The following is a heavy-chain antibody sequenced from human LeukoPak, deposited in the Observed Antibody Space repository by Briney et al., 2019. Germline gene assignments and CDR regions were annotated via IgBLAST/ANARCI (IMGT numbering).Heavy chain of an antibody. CDR1: GFTFSSYA. Sequence: GGSLRLSCAVSGFTFSSYAMNWVRQPPGKGLEWVSAIDNSGRNTFYADSVKGRFTISRDNSKNTLYLQMNSLRAEDTAVYYCARVGRYYDSSGYPYYFDYWGQGTLVTVSS. V-gene: IGHV3-23*01. J-gene: IGHJ4*02. CDR2: IDNSGRNT. D-gene: IGHD3-22*01. CDR3: ARVGRYYDSSGYPYYFDY.